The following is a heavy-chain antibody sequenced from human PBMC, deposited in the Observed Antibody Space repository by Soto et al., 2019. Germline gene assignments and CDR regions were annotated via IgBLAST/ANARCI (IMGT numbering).Heavy chain of an antibody. CDR1: GYTFTSYA. Sequence: QVQLVQSGAEEKKPGASVKVSCKASGYTFTSYAMSWVRQAPGKRLEWMGWINAGNGNTKYSEKFQGRVTITRDTSASTAYMELSSLRSEDTAVYYCARDQRIAFDYWGQGTLVTVSS. J-gene: IGHJ4*02. V-gene: IGHV1-3*05. CDR2: INAGNGNT. D-gene: IGHD6-25*01. CDR3: ARDQRIAFDY.